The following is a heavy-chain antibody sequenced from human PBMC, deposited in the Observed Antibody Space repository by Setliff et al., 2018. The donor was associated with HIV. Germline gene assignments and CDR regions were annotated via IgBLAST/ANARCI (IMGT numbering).Heavy chain of an antibody. CDR1: GYTFINYH. Sequence: GASVKVSCKASGYTFINYHITWVRQAPGQGPEWVGSISASSVNTNYTQGRVTMTTDISTSTDYMELRGLRSADTAVYYCARVPVSNYYYYMDVWGKGTTVTVSS. CDR3: ARVPVSNYYYYMDV. J-gene: IGHJ6*03. V-gene: IGHV1-18*01. CDR2: ISASSVNT.